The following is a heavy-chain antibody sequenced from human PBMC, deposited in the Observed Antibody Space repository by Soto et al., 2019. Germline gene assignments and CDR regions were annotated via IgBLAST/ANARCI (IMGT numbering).Heavy chain of an antibody. J-gene: IGHJ6*02. CDR3: AKEYSSSWGYYYDYGMDV. Sequence: GSLILSYGAAECNCIDHSIRCVRQAQRKGLEWVSSISSSSNKYYADSVKGRFTISRDNSKNTLYLQMNSLRAEDTAVYYCAKEYSSSWGYYYDYGMDVCGQGTTVTVSS. CDR2: ISSSSNK. D-gene: IGHD6-13*01. V-gene: IGHV3-66*03. CDR1: ECNCIDHS.